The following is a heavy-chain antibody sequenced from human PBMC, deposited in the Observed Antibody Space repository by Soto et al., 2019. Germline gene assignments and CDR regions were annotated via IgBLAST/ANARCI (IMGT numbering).Heavy chain of an antibody. CDR2: MNPNSGNT. Sequence: ASVKVSCKASGYTFTSYDINWVRQATGQGLEWMGWMNPNSGNTGYAQKFQGRVTMTRNTSISTAYMELSSLRSEDTAVYYCARIEVGATSPPFDYWGQGTLVTVSS. CDR1: GYTFTSYD. D-gene: IGHD1-26*01. V-gene: IGHV1-8*01. CDR3: ARIEVGATSPPFDY. J-gene: IGHJ4*02.